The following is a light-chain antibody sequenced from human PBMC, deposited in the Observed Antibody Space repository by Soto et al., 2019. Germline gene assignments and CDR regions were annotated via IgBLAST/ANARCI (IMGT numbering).Light chain of an antibody. Sequence: QSALTQPASVSGSPGQSITISCTGTSNDVGGYNYVSWYQQHPGKAPKLMIYEVSNRPSGVSNRFSGSKSANTASLTISGLQAEDDADYYCSSYTSSSSSWVFGGGTKLTVL. V-gene: IGLV2-14*01. CDR3: SSYTSSSSSWV. J-gene: IGLJ3*02. CDR1: SNDVGGYNY. CDR2: EVS.